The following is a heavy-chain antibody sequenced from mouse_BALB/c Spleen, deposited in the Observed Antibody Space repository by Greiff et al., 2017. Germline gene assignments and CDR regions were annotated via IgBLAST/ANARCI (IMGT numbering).Heavy chain of an antibody. CDR3: ARTYYRYDVETWFAY. Sequence: VHLVESGPELVKPGASVKISCKASGYTFTDYYINWVKQKPGQGLEWIGWIYPGSGNTKYNEKFKGKATLTVDTSSSTAYMQLSSLTSEDTAVYFCARTYYRYDVETWFAYWGQGTLVTVSA. CDR1: GYTFTDYY. V-gene: IGHV1-84*02. D-gene: IGHD2-14*01. J-gene: IGHJ3*01. CDR2: IYPGSGNT.